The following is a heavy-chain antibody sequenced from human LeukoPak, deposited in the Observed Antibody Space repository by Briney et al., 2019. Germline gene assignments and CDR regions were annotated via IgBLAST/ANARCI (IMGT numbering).Heavy chain of an antibody. CDR2: IRSKAYGGTT. Sequence: GGSLRLSCTASGFTFGDYAMSWFRQAPGKGLEWVGFIRSKAYGGTTEYAASVKGRFTISRDDSKSIAYLQMNSLKTEDTAVYYCTRADSGYDPGAFDIWGQGTMVTVSS. D-gene: IGHD5-12*01. CDR1: GFTFGDYA. CDR3: TRADSGYDPGAFDI. J-gene: IGHJ3*02. V-gene: IGHV3-49*03.